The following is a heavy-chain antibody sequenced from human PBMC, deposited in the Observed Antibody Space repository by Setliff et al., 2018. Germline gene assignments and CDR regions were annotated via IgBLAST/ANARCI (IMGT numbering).Heavy chain of an antibody. CDR3: ARDPHYDPTYSLPGHAFDF. D-gene: IGHD3-22*01. CDR1: GYSISSGHF. J-gene: IGHJ3*01. Sequence: SETLSLTCGVSGYSISSGHFWGWIRQSPVKGLEWIGSLFDGGSAYYSPSLKSRASISLDASKNQFALKLTSATAADTAVYYCARDPHYDPTYSLPGHAFDFWGQGIMVTVSS. CDR2: LFDGGSA. V-gene: IGHV4-38-2*02.